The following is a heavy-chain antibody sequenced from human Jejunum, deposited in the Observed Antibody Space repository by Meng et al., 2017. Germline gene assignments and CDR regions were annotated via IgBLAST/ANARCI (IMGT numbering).Heavy chain of an antibody. J-gene: IGHJ4*02. CDR1: GDRVSSNSAA. V-gene: IGHV6-1*01. Sequence: QARLQPSGPGLVKTLQTLSLNCAISGDRVSSNSAAWNWIRQSPSRGLERLGRTYYRSKWYNQYEVHVRSRITINPDTSKNQFSLHLDSVTPEDTAVYYCASWRYDHWGQGTLVTVSS. D-gene: IGHD1-1*01. CDR2: TYYRSKWYN. CDR3: ASWRYDH.